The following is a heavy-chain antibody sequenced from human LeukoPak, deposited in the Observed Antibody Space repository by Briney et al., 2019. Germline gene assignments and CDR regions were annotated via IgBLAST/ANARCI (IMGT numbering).Heavy chain of an antibody. CDR2: INPNSGGT. J-gene: IGHJ4*02. Sequence: ASVQVSCKASGYTFTDYYIHWVRRAPGQGLEWMGWINPNSGGTNYAQKFQVRVTMTKDTSIRAAYMELSRLRSDDTAVYYCARANCGGDCPFNYWGQGTQVTVSS. CDR3: ARANCGGDCPFNY. V-gene: IGHV1-2*02. CDR1: GYTFTDYY. D-gene: IGHD2-21*02.